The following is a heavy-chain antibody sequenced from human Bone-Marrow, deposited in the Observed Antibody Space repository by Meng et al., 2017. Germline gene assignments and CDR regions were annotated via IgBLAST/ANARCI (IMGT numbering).Heavy chain of an antibody. Sequence: SETLSPTCAVYGGSFSGYYWSWIRQLPGKGLEWIGEINHSGSTNYNPSLKSRVTISVDTSKNQFSLKLSSVTAADTAVYYCARRTTTYYYGSGSYPNWFDPWGQGTLVTVSS. V-gene: IGHV4-34*01. CDR3: ARRTTTYYYGSGSYPNWFDP. CDR1: GGSFSGYY. J-gene: IGHJ5*02. CDR2: INHSGST. D-gene: IGHD3-10*01.